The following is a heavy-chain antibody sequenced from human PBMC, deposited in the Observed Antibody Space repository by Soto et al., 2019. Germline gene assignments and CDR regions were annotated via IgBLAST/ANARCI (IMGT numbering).Heavy chain of an antibody. CDR1: GFTFSDHY. J-gene: IGHJ4*02. D-gene: IGHD4-4*01. CDR3: ARDSNYAVDY. Sequence: EVQLVESGGGLVQPGGSLRLSCAASGFTFSDHYMEWVRQAPGKGLEWVGRSRNKANSYTTEYAASVKGRFTISRDDSKNSLDLQMNILKIEDTAVYYCARDSNYAVDYWGQGTLVTVSS. CDR2: SRNKANSYTT. V-gene: IGHV3-72*01.